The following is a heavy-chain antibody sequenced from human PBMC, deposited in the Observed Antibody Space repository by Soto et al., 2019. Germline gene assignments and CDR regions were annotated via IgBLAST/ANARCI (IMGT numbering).Heavy chain of an antibody. D-gene: IGHD1-26*01. CDR3: ARRLGTTGVFDF. Sequence: EVQLLESGGDLVQPGGSLRLSCAASGFTFGTYAMSWVRRAPGKGLDWVSAISGNGSDTYLGDSVKGRFSISRDNSKNMLYLQMSSLRGEDTAIYYCARRLGTTGVFDFWGQGTRVIVSS. J-gene: IGHJ4*02. V-gene: IGHV3-23*02. CDR1: GFTFGTYA. CDR2: ISGNGSDT.